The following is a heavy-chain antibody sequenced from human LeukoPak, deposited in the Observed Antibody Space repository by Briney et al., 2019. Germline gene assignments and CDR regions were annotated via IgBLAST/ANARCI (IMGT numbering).Heavy chain of an antibody. V-gene: IGHV4-59*01. J-gene: IGHJ4*02. CDR3: ARAQRPCYDSSGYSH. Sequence: SETLSLTCTVSGGSISSYYWSWIRQPPGKGLEWIGYIYYSGSTNYNPSLKSRVTISVDTSKNQFSLKLSSVTAADTAVYYCARAQRPCYDSSGYSHWGQGTLVTVSS. CDR2: IYYSGST. D-gene: IGHD3-22*01. CDR1: GGSISSYY.